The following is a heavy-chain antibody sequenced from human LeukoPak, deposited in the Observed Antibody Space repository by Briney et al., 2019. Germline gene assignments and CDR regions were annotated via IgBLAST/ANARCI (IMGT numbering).Heavy chain of an antibody. J-gene: IGHJ4*02. CDR1: GYTFTGYY. V-gene: IGHV1-2*02. CDR3: ATDVLGDYHRDY. Sequence: ASVKVSCKASGYTFTGYYMHWVRQAPGQGLEWMGWINPNSGGTNYAQKFQGRVTMTRDTSISTAYIELSSLRSEDTAVYYCATDVLGDYHRDYWGQGTLVTVSS. D-gene: IGHD4-17*01. CDR2: INPNSGGT.